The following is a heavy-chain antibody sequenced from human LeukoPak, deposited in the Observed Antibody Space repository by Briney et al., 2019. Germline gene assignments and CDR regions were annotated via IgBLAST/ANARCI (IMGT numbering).Heavy chain of an antibody. D-gene: IGHD5-18*01. J-gene: IGHJ6*03. CDR1: GFTFSSYS. V-gene: IGHV3-48*01. CDR2: ISSSSSTI. Sequence: GGSLRLSCAASGFTFSSYSMNWVRQAPGKGLEWVSYISSSSSTIYYADSVKGRFTISRDNAKNSLYLQMNSLRAEDTAVCYCARDRAGTAMPMISYYYYYMDVWGKGTTVTVSS. CDR3: ARDRAGTAMPMISYYYYYMDV.